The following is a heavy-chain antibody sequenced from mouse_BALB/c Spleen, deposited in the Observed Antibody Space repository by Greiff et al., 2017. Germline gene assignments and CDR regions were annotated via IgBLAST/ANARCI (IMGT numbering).Heavy chain of an antibody. CDR1: GFTFSDYY. CDR2: ISDGGSYT. D-gene: IGHD2-2*01. J-gene: IGHJ4*01. CDR3: GREWGNDEVWAMDY. Sequence: EVKLMESGGGLVKPGGSLKLSCAASGFTFSDYYMYWVRQTPEKRLEWVATISDGGSYTYYPDSVKGRFTISRDNAKNNLYLQMSSLKSEDTAMYYCGREWGNDEVWAMDYRGEGTAVT. V-gene: IGHV5-4*02.